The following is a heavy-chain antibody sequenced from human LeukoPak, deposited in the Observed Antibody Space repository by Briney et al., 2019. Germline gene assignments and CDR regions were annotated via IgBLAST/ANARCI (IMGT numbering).Heavy chain of an antibody. J-gene: IGHJ4*02. CDR1: GGSISSSSYY. Sequence: PSETLSLTCTASGGSISSSSYYWGWIRQPPGKGLEWIGSIYYSGSTYYNPSLKSRVTISVDTSKNQFSLKLSSVTAADTAVYYCARGLSRTGEAFDYWGQGTLVTVSS. CDR3: ARGLSRTGEAFDY. CDR2: IYYSGST. V-gene: IGHV4-39*01. D-gene: IGHD7-27*01.